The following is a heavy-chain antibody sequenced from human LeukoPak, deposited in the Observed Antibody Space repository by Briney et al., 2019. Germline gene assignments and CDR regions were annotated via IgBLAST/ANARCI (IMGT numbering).Heavy chain of an antibody. J-gene: IGHJ3*02. CDR3: AKENNDFDS. V-gene: IGHV3-30*18. CDR1: GFAFRSYA. CDR2: ISYDGREK. D-gene: IGHD2-8*01. Sequence: GGSLRLSCAASGFAFRSYAMHWVRQAPGKGLEWVAGISYDGREKWYGDSVKGRFTIFRDNSENTLYLQMNSLRAEDTAVYNCAKENNDFDSWGQGTMVTVSS.